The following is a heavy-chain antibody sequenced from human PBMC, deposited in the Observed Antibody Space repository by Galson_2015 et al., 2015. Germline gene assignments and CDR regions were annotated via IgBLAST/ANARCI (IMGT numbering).Heavy chain of an antibody. J-gene: IGHJ6*02. D-gene: IGHD6-19*01. V-gene: IGHV2-5*02. Sequence: PALVKPTQTLTLTCTFSGFSLSTSGVGVGWIRQPPGKALEWLALIYWDDDKRYSPSLKSRLTITKDTSKNQVVLTMTNMDPVDTATYYCAHSVRSSGWYSYYYYGMDVWGQGTTVTVSS. CDR3: AHSVRSSGWYSYYYYGMDV. CDR2: IYWDDDK. CDR1: GFSLSTSGVG.